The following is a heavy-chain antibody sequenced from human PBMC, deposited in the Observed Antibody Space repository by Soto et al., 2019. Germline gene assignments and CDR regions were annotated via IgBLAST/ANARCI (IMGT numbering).Heavy chain of an antibody. V-gene: IGHV1-69*01. J-gene: IGHJ6*02. CDR3: ARHVGPTPRSPVYYYYYYGMEV. Sequence: QVQLVQSGAEVKKPGSSVKVSCKASGGSFSRQAISWVRQAPGQGLEWMGGIIPTFDTANYAQKFQGRVTITADESTSTAYMELSSLRSVDTAIYYCARHVGPTPRSPVYYYYYYGMEVWGQGTTVTVSS. CDR2: IIPTFDTA. D-gene: IGHD3-10*01. CDR1: GGSFSRQA.